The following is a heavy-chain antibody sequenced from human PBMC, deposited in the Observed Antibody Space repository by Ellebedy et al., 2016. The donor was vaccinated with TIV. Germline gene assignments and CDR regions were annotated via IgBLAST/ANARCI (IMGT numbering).Heavy chain of an antibody. Sequence: ASVKVSXKASGYTFTSYDINWVRQATGQGLEWMGWMNPNSGNTGYAQKFQGRVTVTRNTSISTAYMELSSLRSEDTAVYYCARNTYYYDSSGYYSDYWGQGTLVTVSS. J-gene: IGHJ4*02. CDR2: MNPNSGNT. D-gene: IGHD3-22*01. CDR3: ARNTYYYDSSGYYSDY. V-gene: IGHV1-8*01. CDR1: GYTFTSYD.